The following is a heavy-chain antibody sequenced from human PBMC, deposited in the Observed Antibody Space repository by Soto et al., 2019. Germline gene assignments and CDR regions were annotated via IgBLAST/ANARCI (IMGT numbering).Heavy chain of an antibody. V-gene: IGHV4-34*01. Sequence: PSETLSLTCAVYCGSFSGYYWSWIRQPPGKGLEWIGEINHSGSTNYNPSLKSRVTMSVDTSKNQFSLKVSSVTAADTAVYYCARESTGWGLQRWVQGTLVTVSS. CDR1: CGSFSGYY. CDR2: INHSGST. CDR3: ARESTGWGLQR. J-gene: IGHJ1*01. D-gene: IGHD1-1*01.